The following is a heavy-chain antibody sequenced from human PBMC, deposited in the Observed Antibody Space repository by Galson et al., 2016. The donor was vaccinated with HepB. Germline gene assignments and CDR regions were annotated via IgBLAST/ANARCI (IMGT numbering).Heavy chain of an antibody. D-gene: IGHD3-3*01. CDR1: GFAFTNYW. V-gene: IGHV3-74*01. J-gene: IGHJ4*02. CDR3: ARDFSPYDEYFDL. Sequence: SLRLSCAASGFAFTNYWMNWVRQAPGKGLVWVSRISGDGSRVNYADFVKGRVTLSRDNAKNTLYLQMNSLRAEDTAVYYCARDFSPYDEYFDLWGRGTLVTVSS. CDR2: ISGDGSRV.